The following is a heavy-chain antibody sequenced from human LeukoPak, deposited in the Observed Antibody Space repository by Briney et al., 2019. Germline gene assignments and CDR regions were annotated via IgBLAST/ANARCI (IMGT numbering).Heavy chain of an antibody. V-gene: IGHV1-46*01. CDR1: GYTFTSYY. J-gene: IGHJ6*03. D-gene: IGHD2-2*02. CDR3: ARSEAYCSSTSRYTEPYYYYMDV. Sequence: GASVKVSCKASGYTFTSYYMHWVRQAPGQGLEWMGIINPSGGSTSYAQKFQGRVTMTRDTSTSTVYMELSSLRSEDTAVYYCARSEAYCSSTSRYTEPYYYYMDVWGKGTTVTVSS. CDR2: INPSGGST.